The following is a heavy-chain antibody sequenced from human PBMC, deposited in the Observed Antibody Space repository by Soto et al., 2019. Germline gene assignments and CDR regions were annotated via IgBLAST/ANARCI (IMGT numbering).Heavy chain of an antibody. CDR3: AKGGRQWLVTSDFNY. V-gene: IGHV3-30*18. CDR1: GFTFSDYA. Sequence: GGSLRLSCAASGFTFSDYAMHWVRQAPGKGLEWVAVVSHDGRNTHYAESVKGRFTISRDSSKNTVSLEMTSLKAEDTAVYNYAKGGRQWLVTSDFNYWGQGALVTVSS. D-gene: IGHD6-19*01. J-gene: IGHJ4*02. CDR2: VSHDGRNT.